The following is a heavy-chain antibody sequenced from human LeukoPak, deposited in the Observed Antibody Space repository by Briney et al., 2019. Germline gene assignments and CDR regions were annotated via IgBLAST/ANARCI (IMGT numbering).Heavy chain of an antibody. D-gene: IGHD3-10*01. CDR3: ARLMALIWLGESADAFDI. Sequence: AASVKVSCKASGYTFTGYYMHWVRQAPGQGLEWMGWINPNSGGTNYAQKFQGRVTMTRDTSISTAYMELSRLRSDDTAVYYCARLMALIWLGESADAFDIWGQGTMVTVSS. J-gene: IGHJ3*02. CDR1: GYTFTGYY. V-gene: IGHV1-2*02. CDR2: INPNSGGT.